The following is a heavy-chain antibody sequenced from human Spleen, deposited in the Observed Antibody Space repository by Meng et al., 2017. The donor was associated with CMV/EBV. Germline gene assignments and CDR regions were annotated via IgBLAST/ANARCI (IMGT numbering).Heavy chain of an antibody. CDR1: GYTFTSYD. J-gene: IGHJ6*02. D-gene: IGHD3-22*01. CDR2: MNPNSGNT. Sequence: ASVKVSCKASGYTFTSYDINWVRQATGQGLEWMGWMNPNSGNTGYAQKFQGRVTITRNTSISTAYMELSSLRSEDTAVYYCAREGGDSSGPDPRLYYYGMDVWGQGTTVTVSS. V-gene: IGHV1-8*03. CDR3: AREGGDSSGPDPRLYYYGMDV.